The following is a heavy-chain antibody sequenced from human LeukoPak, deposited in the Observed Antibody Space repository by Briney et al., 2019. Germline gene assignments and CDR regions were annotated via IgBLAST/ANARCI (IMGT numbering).Heavy chain of an antibody. CDR1: GFTFNYYA. CDR3: ARHDSFIPY. V-gene: IGHV3-23*01. CDR2: ISDNEGRT. J-gene: IGHJ4*02. Sequence: GGSLRLSCAASGFTFNYYAMSWVRQAPGKGLEWVSCISDNEGRTYYTDSVKGRFTISRDKTKNTVFLQMHNLRADDTAVYFCARHDSFIPYWGEGALVTVSS. D-gene: IGHD5-18*01.